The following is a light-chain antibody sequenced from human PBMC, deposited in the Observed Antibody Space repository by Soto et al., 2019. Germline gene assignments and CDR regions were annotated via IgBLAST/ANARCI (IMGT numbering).Light chain of an antibody. CDR2: DAS. CDR3: HQYDSWT. J-gene: IGKJ1*01. Sequence: EIVLTQSPATLSLSPGERATLSCRASQSVSSYLAWYQPKPGQAPRLLIYDASNRATGIPARFSGSGSGTDFTLTISRLEPEDFAVYYCHQYDSWTFGQGTKVDIK. V-gene: IGKV3-11*01. CDR1: QSVSSY.